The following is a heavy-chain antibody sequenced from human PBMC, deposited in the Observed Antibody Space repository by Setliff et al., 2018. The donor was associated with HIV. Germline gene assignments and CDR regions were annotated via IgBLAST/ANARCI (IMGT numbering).Heavy chain of an antibody. Sequence: GESLTISCKGYGYSFSDYWIGWVRQMPGQGLEWMGIFYPGDFDTRKRPSFEGQVTMSGDKSISTAYLQWSSLKASDTAIYYCARHFSVAGDAFDIWGQGTKVTVSS. CDR1: GYSFSDYW. J-gene: IGHJ3*02. CDR2: FYPGDFDT. V-gene: IGHV5-51*01. D-gene: IGHD6-19*01. CDR3: ARHFSVAGDAFDI.